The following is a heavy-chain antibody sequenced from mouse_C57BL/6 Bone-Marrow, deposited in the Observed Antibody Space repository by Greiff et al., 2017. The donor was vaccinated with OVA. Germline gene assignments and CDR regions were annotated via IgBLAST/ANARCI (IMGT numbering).Heavy chain of an antibody. Sequence: EVKLQESGPGLVKPSQSLSLTCTVTGYSITSGYDWHWIRHFPGNQLEWMGYISYSGSTNYNPSLKSRISITHDTSKNHFFLKLNSVTTEDTATYYCARELRFYYFDYWGQGTTLTVSS. CDR2: ISYSGST. V-gene: IGHV3-1*01. J-gene: IGHJ2*01. D-gene: IGHD1-1*01. CDR3: ARELRFYYFDY. CDR1: GYSITSGYD.